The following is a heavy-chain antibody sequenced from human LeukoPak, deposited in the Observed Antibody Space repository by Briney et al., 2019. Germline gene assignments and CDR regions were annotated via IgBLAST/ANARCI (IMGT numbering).Heavy chain of an antibody. D-gene: IGHD5-24*01. J-gene: IGHJ6*03. V-gene: IGHV4-59*01. CDR3: ARVVEMATGEYYYYYMDV. CDR1: GGSISSYY. Sequence: PSETLSLTCTVSGGSISSYYWSWIRQPPGKGLEWIGYIYYSGSTNYNPSLKSRVTISVDTSKNQFSLKLSSVTAADTAVYYCARVVEMATGEYYYYYMDVWGKGTTVTVSS. CDR2: IYYSGST.